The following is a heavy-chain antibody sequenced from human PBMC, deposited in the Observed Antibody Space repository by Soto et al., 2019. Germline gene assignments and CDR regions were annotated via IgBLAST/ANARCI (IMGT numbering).Heavy chain of an antibody. CDR3: ARGRKRSIAAAGAYYYYGMDV. Sequence: SETLFLTCAVYGGSFSGYYWSWIRQPPGKGLEWIGEINHSGSTNYNPSLKSRGTISVHTSKNQFSLKLSSVTAADTAVYYCARGRKRSIAAAGAYYYYGMDVWGQGTTVTVSS. V-gene: IGHV4-34*01. CDR1: GGSFSGYY. J-gene: IGHJ6*02. CDR2: INHSGST. D-gene: IGHD6-13*01.